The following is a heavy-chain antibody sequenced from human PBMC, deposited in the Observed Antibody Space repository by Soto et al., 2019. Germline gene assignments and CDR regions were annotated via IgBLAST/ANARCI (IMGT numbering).Heavy chain of an antibody. CDR3: ARFFFGGFIKGNDVFDI. CDR1: GYTFTSYG. J-gene: IGHJ3*02. CDR2: ISAYNGNT. Sequence: VASVKVSCKASGYTFTSYGISWVRQAPGQGLEWMGWISAYNGNTNYAQKLQGRVTMTTDTSTSTAYMELRSLRSDDTAVYYCARFFFGGFIKGNDVFDIWGQGTMVPVSS. V-gene: IGHV1-18*01. D-gene: IGHD3-3*01.